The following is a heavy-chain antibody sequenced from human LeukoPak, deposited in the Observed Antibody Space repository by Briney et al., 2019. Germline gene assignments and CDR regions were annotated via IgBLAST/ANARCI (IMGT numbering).Heavy chain of an antibody. J-gene: IGHJ5*02. D-gene: IGHD6-13*01. CDR2: INPGDSDT. CDR1: GYTFTNYW. V-gene: IGHV5-51*01. CDR3: ARAPAAADNWFDP. Sequence: GESLKISCKGSGYTFTNYWIAWVRQMPGKGLEWMGIINPGDSDTRYRPSFQGQVTISADKSISTAYLQWSSLKASDTAMYYCARAPAAADNWFDPWGQGTLVTVSS.